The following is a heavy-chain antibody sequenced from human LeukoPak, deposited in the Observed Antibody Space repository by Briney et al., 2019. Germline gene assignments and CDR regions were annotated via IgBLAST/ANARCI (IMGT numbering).Heavy chain of an antibody. Sequence: PGGSLRLSCAASGFTFSSYAMSWVRQAPGKGLEWVSAISGSGGSTYYADSVKGRFTISRDNSKNTLYLQMNSLRAEDTAVYYCAKDGRGYDFWTRLLENSFDYWGQGTLVTVSS. V-gene: IGHV3-23*01. J-gene: IGHJ4*02. CDR2: ISGSGGST. CDR1: GFTFSSYA. D-gene: IGHD3-3*01. CDR3: AKDGRGYDFWTRLLENSFDY.